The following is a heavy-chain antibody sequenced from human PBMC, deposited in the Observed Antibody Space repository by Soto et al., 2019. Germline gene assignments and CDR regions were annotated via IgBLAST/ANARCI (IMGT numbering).Heavy chain of an antibody. V-gene: IGHV3-23*01. J-gene: IGHJ4*02. CDR2: ISGSGGST. CDR3: AKDLVIVVVKGADY. Sequence: GGSLRLSCAASGFTFSSYAMSWVRQAPGKGLEWVSAISGSGGSTYYADSVKGRFTISRDNSKNPLYLQMNSLRAEDTAVYYCAKDLVIVVVKGADYWGQGTLVTVSS. CDR1: GFTFSSYA. D-gene: IGHD3-22*01.